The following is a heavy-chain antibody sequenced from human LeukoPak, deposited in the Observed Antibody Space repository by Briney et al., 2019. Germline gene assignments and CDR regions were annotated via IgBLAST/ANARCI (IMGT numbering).Heavy chain of an antibody. CDR2: INHSGST. CDR1: GDTISGYY. Sequence: SETLSLTCTVSGDTISGYYWNWIRQPPGKGLEWIGEINHSGSTNNNPSLKSRVTVLVDASKNQFSLKLSSVTAADSAVYYCARSRAGNDFLSAFYAFDIWGQGTMVTVSS. CDR3: ARSRAGNDFLSAFYAFDI. J-gene: IGHJ3*02. V-gene: IGHV4-34*01. D-gene: IGHD3-3*01.